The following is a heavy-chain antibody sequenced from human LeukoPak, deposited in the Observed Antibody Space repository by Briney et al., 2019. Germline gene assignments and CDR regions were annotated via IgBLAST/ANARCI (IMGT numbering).Heavy chain of an antibody. CDR3: ARDLRPVMEYYFDY. J-gene: IGHJ4*02. D-gene: IGHD3-16*01. Sequence: SVKVSCKASGYTFTCYYMHWVRHAPGQGLEWMGWINPNSGGTNYAQKFQGRVTMTRDTSISTAYMELSRLRSDDTAVYYCARDLRPVMEYYFDYWGQGTLVTVSS. CDR1: GYTFTCYY. V-gene: IGHV1-2*02. CDR2: INPNSGGT.